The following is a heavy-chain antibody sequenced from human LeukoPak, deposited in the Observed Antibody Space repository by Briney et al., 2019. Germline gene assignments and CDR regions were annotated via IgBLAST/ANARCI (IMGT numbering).Heavy chain of an antibody. V-gene: IGHV3-74*01. CDR2: INTDGSST. CDR1: GFTFSSYW. J-gene: IGHJ3*02. CDR3: AAEARAFDI. Sequence: PGGSLRLSCAASGFTFSSYWMHWVRQAPGKGLVWDSRINTDGSSTNYADSVKGRFTISRDNAKNTLYLQMNSLRAEDTAVYYCAAEARAFDIWGQGTMVTVSS.